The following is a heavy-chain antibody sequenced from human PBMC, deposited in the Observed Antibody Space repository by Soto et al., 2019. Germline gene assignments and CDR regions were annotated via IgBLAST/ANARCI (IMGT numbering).Heavy chain of an antibody. V-gene: IGHV1-69*06. CDR2: IIPIFGTA. CDR3: VRPRPSGENYGMDV. CDR1: GGTFSSYA. D-gene: IGHD3-16*01. J-gene: IGHJ6*02. Sequence: GASVKVSCKASGGTFSSYAISWVRQAPGQGLEWMGGIIPIFGTANYAQKFQGRVTITADKSTSTAYMELSSLRSEDTAVYYCVRPRPSGENYGMDVWGQGTTVTVSS.